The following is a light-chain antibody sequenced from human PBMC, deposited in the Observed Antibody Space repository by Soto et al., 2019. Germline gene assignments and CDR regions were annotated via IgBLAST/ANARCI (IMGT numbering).Light chain of an antibody. Sequence: EIVMTQSPATLSVSPGERATLSCRASQSVSSNLAWYQQKPGQAPRLLIYGASTRATGIPARFSGSGSGTEFTLTITSQQSEDFAVYYCQQYNTWRSITFGQGTRLEIK. CDR2: GAS. CDR3: QQYNTWRSIT. V-gene: IGKV3-15*01. CDR1: QSVSSN. J-gene: IGKJ5*01.